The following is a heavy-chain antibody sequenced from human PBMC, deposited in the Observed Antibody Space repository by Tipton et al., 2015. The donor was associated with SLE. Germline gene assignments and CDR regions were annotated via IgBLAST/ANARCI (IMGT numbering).Heavy chain of an antibody. CDR2: IHYSGST. V-gene: IGHV4-59*08. Sequence: TLSLTCTVSGGSISGHYWGWIRQPPGKGLEWIGYIHYSGSTNYNPSLNSRVTILLDTSKNQFSLKLSSVTAADTAVYYCARVAVGGRSWGQGTLVTVSS. CDR1: GGSISGHY. D-gene: IGHD2-8*02. J-gene: IGHJ5*02. CDR3: ARVAVGGRS.